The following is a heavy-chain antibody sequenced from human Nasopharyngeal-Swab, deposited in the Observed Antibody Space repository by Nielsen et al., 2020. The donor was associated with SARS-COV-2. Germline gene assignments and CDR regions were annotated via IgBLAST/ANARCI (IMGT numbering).Heavy chain of an antibody. CDR1: GDSISNYY. D-gene: IGHD3-3*01. J-gene: IGHJ4*02. V-gene: IGHV4-59*01. CDR2: ISHSGST. Sequence: SETLSLTCTVSGDSISNYYWSWIRQPPGKGLEWIGYISHSGSTNYNPSLKSRVTISVDTSKNQFSLKLSSVTAADTAVYYCARVRGTIFGVVTAPGYFDYWGQGTLVTVSS. CDR3: ARVRGTIFGVVTAPGYFDY.